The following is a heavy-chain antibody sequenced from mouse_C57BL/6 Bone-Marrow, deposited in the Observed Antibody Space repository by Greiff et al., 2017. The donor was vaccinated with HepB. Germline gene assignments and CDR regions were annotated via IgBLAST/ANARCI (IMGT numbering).Heavy chain of an antibody. J-gene: IGHJ3*01. D-gene: IGHD2-3*01. Sequence: DVKLQESGGGLVKPGGSLKLSCAASGFTFSSYAMSWVRQTPEKRLEWVAYISSGGDYIYYADTVKGRFTISRDNARNTLYLQMSSLKSEDTAMYYCTRVYDGYQAWFAYWGQGTLVTVSA. CDR2: ISSGGDYI. CDR1: GFTFSSYA. CDR3: TRVYDGYQAWFAY. V-gene: IGHV5-9-1*02.